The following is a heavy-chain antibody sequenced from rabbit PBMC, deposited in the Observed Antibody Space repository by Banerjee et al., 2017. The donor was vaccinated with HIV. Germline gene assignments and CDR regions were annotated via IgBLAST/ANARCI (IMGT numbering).Heavy chain of an antibody. V-gene: IGHV1S45*01. Sequence: QEQLVESGGGLVTLGGSLKLSCKASGIDFSSYGISWVRQAPGKGLEWIAYIYPDYGSTDYASWVNGRFTISKTSSTTVTLQMTSLTAADTATYFCARWVYAGYAYPYYFNLWGPGTLVTVS. CDR2: IYPDYGST. J-gene: IGHJ4*01. D-gene: IGHD6-1*01. CDR1: GIDFSSYG. CDR3: ARWVYAGYAYPYYFNL.